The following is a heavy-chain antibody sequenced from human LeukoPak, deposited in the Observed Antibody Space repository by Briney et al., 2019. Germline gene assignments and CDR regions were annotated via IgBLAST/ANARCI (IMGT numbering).Heavy chain of an antibody. D-gene: IGHD6-13*01. V-gene: IGHV3-33*08. CDR1: GFTFSSYA. CDR3: ARSPIAAPYAFDI. J-gene: IGHJ3*02. Sequence: PGGSLRLSCAASGFTFSSYAMHWVRQAPGKGLEWVAVIWYDGSNKYYADSVKGRFTISRDNSKNTLYLQMNSLRAEDTAVYYCARSPIAAPYAFDIWGQGTMVTVSS. CDR2: IWYDGSNK.